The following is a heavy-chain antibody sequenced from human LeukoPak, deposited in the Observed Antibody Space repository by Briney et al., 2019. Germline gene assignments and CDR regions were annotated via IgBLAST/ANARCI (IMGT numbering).Heavy chain of an antibody. J-gene: IGHJ6*02. CDR2: IYHSGST. D-gene: IGHD3-10*01. Sequence: SETLSLTCTVSGYSISSGYYWGWIRQPPGKGLEWIRSIYHSGSTYYNPSLKSRVTISVDTSKNQFSLKLSSVTAADTAVYYCARDLEGGYGSGIYYYYGMDVWGQGTTVTVSS. V-gene: IGHV4-38-2*02. CDR3: ARDLEGGYGSGIYYYYGMDV. CDR1: GYSISSGYY.